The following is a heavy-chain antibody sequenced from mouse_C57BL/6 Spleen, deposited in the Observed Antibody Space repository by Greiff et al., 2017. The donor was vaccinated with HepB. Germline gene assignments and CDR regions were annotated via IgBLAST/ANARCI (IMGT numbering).Heavy chain of an antibody. CDR1: GYTFTSYW. CDR2: IDPSDSET. CDR3: ARWGYDYDGYAMDY. V-gene: IGHV1-52*01. D-gene: IGHD2-4*01. J-gene: IGHJ4*01. Sequence: QVQLKQPGAELVRPGSSVKLSCKASGYTFTSYWMHWVKQRPIQGLEWIGNIDPSDSETHYNQKFKDKATLTVDKSSSTAYMQLSSLTSEDSAVYYCARWGYDYDGYAMDYWGQGTSVTVSS.